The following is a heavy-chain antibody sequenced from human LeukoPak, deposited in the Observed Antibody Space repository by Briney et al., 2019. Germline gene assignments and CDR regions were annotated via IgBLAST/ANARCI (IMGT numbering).Heavy chain of an antibody. V-gene: IGHV3-30*18. CDR1: GFTFSSYG. Sequence: PGGSLRLSCAASGFTFSSYGMHWVRQAPGKGLEWVAVISYDGSNKYYADSVKGRFTISRDNSKNTLYLQMNSLRAEDTAVYYCAKKSGYYDSSGYSDFDYWGQGTLVTVSS. CDR2: ISYDGSNK. CDR3: AKKSGYYDSSGYSDFDY. J-gene: IGHJ4*02. D-gene: IGHD3-22*01.